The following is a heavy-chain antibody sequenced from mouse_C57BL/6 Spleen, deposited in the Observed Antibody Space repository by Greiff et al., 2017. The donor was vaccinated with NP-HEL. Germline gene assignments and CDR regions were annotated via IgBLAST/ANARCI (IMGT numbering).Heavy chain of an antibody. CDR1: GYTFTDYY. J-gene: IGHJ4*01. Sequence: VQLQQSGPELVKPGASVKISCKASGYTFTDYYMNWVKQSHGKSLEWIGDINPNNGGTSYNQQFKGKATLTVDKSSNTAYMELRSLTSEDSAVDYCAKGGYDRDYAMDYWGQGTSVTVSS. V-gene: IGHV1-26*01. CDR2: INPNNGGT. CDR3: AKGGYDRDYAMDY. D-gene: IGHD2-2*01.